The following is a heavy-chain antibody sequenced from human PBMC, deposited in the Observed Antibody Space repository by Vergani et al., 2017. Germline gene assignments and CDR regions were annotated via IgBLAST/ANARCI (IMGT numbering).Heavy chain of an antibody. CDR1: GFTFSSYG. D-gene: IGHD2-21*02. CDR3: AKARIVVVTGTKLNYFDY. CDR2: ISYDGSNK. J-gene: IGHJ4*02. V-gene: IGHV3-30*18. Sequence: QVQLVESGGGVVQPGRSLRLSCAASGFTFSSYGMHWVRQAPGKGLEWVAVISYDGSNKYYADSVKGRFTISRDNSKNTLYLQMNSLRAEDTAVYYCAKARIVVVTGTKLNYFDYWGQGTLVTVSS.